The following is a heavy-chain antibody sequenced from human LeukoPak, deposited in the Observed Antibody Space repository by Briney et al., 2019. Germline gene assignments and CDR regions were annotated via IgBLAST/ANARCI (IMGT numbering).Heavy chain of an antibody. CDR2: IYGGGST. D-gene: IGHD2-21*02. CDR3: ARAMYCGGDCWDAFDI. CDR1: GFTVSSNY. Sequence: GGSLRLSCAASGFTVSSNYMSWVRQAPGKGLEGVSVIYGGGSTYYADSVKGRFTISRDNSKNTLYLQMNSLRAEDTAVYYCARAMYCGGDCWDAFDIWGQGTMVTVSS. J-gene: IGHJ3*02. V-gene: IGHV3-53*01.